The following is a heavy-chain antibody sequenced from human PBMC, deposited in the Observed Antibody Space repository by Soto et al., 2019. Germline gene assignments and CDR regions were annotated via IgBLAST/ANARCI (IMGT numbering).Heavy chain of an antibody. CDR2: ISGSGGST. CDR1: GFTFSSYA. CDR3: AKDPPPSTDASDI. Sequence: EVQLLESGGGLVQPGGSLRLSCAASGFTFSSYAMSWVRQAPGKGLEWVSAISGSGGSTYYADSVKGRFTTSRDNSKNTLDLHMHSLRAEYTAGYYCAKDPPPSTDASDIRGQGTMVTVSS. V-gene: IGHV3-23*01. J-gene: IGHJ3*02.